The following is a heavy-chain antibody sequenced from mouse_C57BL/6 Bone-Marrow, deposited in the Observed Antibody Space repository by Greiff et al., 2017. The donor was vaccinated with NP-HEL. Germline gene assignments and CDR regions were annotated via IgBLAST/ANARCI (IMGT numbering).Heavy chain of an antibody. V-gene: IGHV3-6*01. CDR1: GYSITSGYY. CDR2: ISYDGSN. J-gene: IGHJ2*01. Sequence: EVKLMESGPGLVKPSQSLSLTCSVTGYSITSGYYWNWIRQFPGNKLEWMGYISYDGSNNYNPSLKNRISITRDTSKNQFFLKLNSVTTEDTATYYCARSYYDYDVEYFDYWGQGTTLTVSS. D-gene: IGHD2-4*01. CDR3: ARSYYDYDVEYFDY.